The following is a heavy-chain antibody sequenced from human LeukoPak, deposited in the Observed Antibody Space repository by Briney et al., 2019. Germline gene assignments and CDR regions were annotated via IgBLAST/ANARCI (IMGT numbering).Heavy chain of an antibody. CDR3: AKGVVAGIVSGSLAFDY. CDR1: GFTFSSYA. D-gene: IGHD6-19*01. J-gene: IGHJ4*02. Sequence: PGGSLRLSCAASGFTFSSYAMHWVRQAPGKGLEWVSGISWNSGSIGYADSVKGRFTISRDNAKNSLYLQMNSLRAEDMALYYCAKGVVAGIVSGSLAFDYWGQGTLVTVSS. V-gene: IGHV3-9*03. CDR2: ISWNSGSI.